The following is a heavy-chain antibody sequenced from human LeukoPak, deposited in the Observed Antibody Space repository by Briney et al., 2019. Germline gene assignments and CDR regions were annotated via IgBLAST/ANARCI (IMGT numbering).Heavy chain of an antibody. D-gene: IGHD5-18*01. Sequence: GGSLRLSCAASGFTFSSYAMHWVRQAPGKGLEYVSAISSNGGSTYYANSVKGRFTISRDNSKNTLYLQMGSLRAEDMAVYYCARSVDTAMALDYWGQGTLVTVSS. CDR2: ISSNGGST. CDR1: GFTFSSYA. J-gene: IGHJ4*02. V-gene: IGHV3-64*01. CDR3: ARSVDTAMALDY.